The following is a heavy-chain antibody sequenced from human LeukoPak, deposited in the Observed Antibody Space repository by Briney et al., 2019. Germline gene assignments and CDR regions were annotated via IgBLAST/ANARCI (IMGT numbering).Heavy chain of an antibody. CDR3: AREAAGTTDAFDI. J-gene: IGHJ3*02. V-gene: IGHV4-31*03. CDR2: IYYSGST. D-gene: IGHD6-13*01. Sequence: SETLSLTCTVSGGSISSGGYYWSWIRQHPGKGLEWIGYIYYSGSTYYNPSLKSRVTISVDTSKNQFSLKLSSVTAADTAVYYCAREAAGTTDAFDIWGQGTMVTVSS. CDR1: GGSISSGGYY.